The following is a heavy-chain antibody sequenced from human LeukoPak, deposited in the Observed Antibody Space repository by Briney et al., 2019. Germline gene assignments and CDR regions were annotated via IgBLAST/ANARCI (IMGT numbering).Heavy chain of an antibody. CDR1: GYTFTSYG. J-gene: IGHJ6*03. Sequence: ASVKVSCKASGYTFTSYGISWVRQAPGQGLEWMGGIIPIFGTANYAQKFQGRVTITADESTSTAYMELSSLRSEDTAVYYCARPQNYYYYMDVWGKGTTVTVSS. CDR3: ARPQNYYYYMDV. CDR2: IIPIFGTA. V-gene: IGHV1-69*13.